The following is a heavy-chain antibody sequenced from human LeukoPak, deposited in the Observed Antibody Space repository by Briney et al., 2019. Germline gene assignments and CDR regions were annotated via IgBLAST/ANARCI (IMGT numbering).Heavy chain of an antibody. Sequence: GRSLRLSCTTSGFSFGGYAMTWVRQAPGKGLQWVGFILSKIYGETTEYAASVKGRFTLSRDDSRGIAYLEMNSLKIEDTAVYYCAKTLYPVLDYYGLDVWGQGTTVTVSS. D-gene: IGHD3-3*02. J-gene: IGHJ6*02. CDR1: GFSFGGYA. CDR3: AKTLYPVLDYYGLDV. CDR2: ILSKIYGETT. V-gene: IGHV3-49*04.